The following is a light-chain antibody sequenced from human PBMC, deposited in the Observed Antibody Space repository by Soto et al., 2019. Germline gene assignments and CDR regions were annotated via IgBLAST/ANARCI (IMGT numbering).Light chain of an antibody. CDR1: SSDVGGHDY. Sequence: QSALTQPASVAGSPGQSITISCTGTSSDVGGHDYVSWYQQHPGKAPKLMIYDVTNRPSGVSNRFSCSKSGNTASLTISGRQTEDESDYHCCSYTSTSAYVVFGGGTKLTVL. V-gene: IGLV2-14*01. CDR2: DVT. CDR3: CSYTSTSAYVV. J-gene: IGLJ2*01.